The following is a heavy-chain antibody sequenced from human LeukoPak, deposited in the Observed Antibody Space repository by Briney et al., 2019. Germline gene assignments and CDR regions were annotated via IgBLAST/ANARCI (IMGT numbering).Heavy chain of an antibody. J-gene: IGHJ6*03. V-gene: IGHV3-23*01. Sequence: GGSLRLSCAASGFTFSSYGMSWVRQAPGKGLEWVSAISGSGGSTYYADSVKGRFTISRDNAKNSLYLQMNSLRAEDMALYYCAKGAAGTNYYMDVWGKGTTVTVSS. CDR2: ISGSGGST. D-gene: IGHD6-13*01. CDR1: GFTFSSYG. CDR3: AKGAAGTNYYMDV.